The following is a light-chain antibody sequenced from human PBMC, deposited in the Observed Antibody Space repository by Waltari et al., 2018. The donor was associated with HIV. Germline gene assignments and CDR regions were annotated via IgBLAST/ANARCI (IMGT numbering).Light chain of an antibody. V-gene: IGKV1-39*01. CDR1: QSISKY. CDR2: GAS. Sequence: DIQLTQSPSSLSASVGDGVTFTCRASQSISKYLNWDQQRPGKAPKLLIYGASSLQGGVPSRFSASGSGTDFTLIISSLQVEDVATYFCQQSYSTPHTFGQGTKLEIK. CDR3: QQSYSTPHT. J-gene: IGKJ2*01.